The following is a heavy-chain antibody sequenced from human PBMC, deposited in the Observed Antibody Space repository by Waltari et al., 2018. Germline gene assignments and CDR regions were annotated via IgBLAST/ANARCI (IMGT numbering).Heavy chain of an antibody. CDR3: VREVVPTSTIVVNWFDP. CDR1: GYTFTSYA. V-gene: IGHV7-4-1*02. D-gene: IGHD2-2*01. CDR2: INTNTGNP. J-gene: IGHJ5*02. Sequence: QVQLVQSGSELKKPGASVKVSCKASGYTFTSYAINWLRRAPGQGLELMGWINTNTGNPTDVQGFRGRFVFSLDTSVSTAYLQISSLKAEDTAVYYCVREVVPTSTIVVNWFDPWGQGTLVTVSS.